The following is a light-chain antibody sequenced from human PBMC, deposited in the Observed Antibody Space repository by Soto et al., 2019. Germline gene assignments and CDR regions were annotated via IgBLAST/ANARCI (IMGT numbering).Light chain of an antibody. CDR3: AAWDDSLSGVV. CDR1: SSNIGSSF. V-gene: IGLV1-47*01. Sequence: QSVLTQPPSASDTPGQTVTISCSGSSSNIGSSFVYWYQQLPGTAPKLLISRDNQRPSGVPDRFSGSKSGTSASLAISGLRSEDEADYYCAAWDDSLSGVVFGGGTKLTVL. CDR2: RDN. J-gene: IGLJ2*01.